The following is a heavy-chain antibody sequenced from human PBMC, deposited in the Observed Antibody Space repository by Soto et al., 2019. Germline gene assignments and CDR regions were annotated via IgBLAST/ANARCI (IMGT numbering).Heavy chain of an antibody. Sequence: GGSLRLSCAASGFTFSSYGMHWVRQAPGKGLEWVAVISYDGSNKYYADSVKGRFTISRDNSKNTLYLQMNSLRAEDTAVYYCAKEELWFGELYTLDYWGQGTLVTVSS. CDR2: ISYDGSNK. D-gene: IGHD3-10*01. CDR1: GFTFSSYG. J-gene: IGHJ4*02. V-gene: IGHV3-30*18. CDR3: AKEELWFGELYTLDY.